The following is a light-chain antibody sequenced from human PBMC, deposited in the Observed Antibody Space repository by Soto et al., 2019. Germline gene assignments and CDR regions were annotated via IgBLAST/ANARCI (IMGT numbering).Light chain of an antibody. J-gene: IGLJ1*01. CDR1: SSNIGAGYD. CDR3: QSYDSSLSASDV. CDR2: GNS. Sequence: QLVLTQPPSVSGAPGQRVTISCTGSSSNIGAGYDVHWYQQLPGTAPKLLIYGNSNRPSGVPDRFSGSKSGTSASLAITGLQAEDEADYYCQSYDSSLSASDVFGTGTKLTVL. V-gene: IGLV1-40*01.